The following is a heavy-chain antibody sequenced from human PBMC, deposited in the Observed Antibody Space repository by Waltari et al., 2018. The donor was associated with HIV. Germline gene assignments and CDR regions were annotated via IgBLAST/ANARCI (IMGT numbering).Heavy chain of an antibody. CDR1: GFTVSSNY. Sequence: EVQLVETGGGLIQPGGSLRLSCAASGFTVSSNYMSWVRQAPGKGLEWVSVIYSGGRTYYADAVKGRFTISRDNSKNTLYLQMNSLRAEDTAVYYCARGVDGSGSQDNWFDPWGQGTLVTVSS. J-gene: IGHJ5*02. CDR2: IYSGGRT. D-gene: IGHD3-10*01. CDR3: ARGVDGSGSQDNWFDP. V-gene: IGHV3-53*02.